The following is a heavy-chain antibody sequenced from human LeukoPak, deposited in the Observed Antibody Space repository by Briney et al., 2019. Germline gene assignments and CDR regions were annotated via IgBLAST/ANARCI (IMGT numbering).Heavy chain of an antibody. CDR3: ARLGGATYSYGSGSYPNWYFDL. D-gene: IGHD3-10*01. V-gene: IGHV5-51*01. CDR2: IYPGDSDT. Sequence: GESLKISCKGSGYSFTNYWIGWVRQMPGKGLECMGIIYPGDSDTTYSPSFQGQVTISADKSISTAYLQWSSLKASDTAIYYCARLGGATYSYGSGSYPNWYFDLWGRGTLVTVSS. CDR1: GYSFTNYW. J-gene: IGHJ2*01.